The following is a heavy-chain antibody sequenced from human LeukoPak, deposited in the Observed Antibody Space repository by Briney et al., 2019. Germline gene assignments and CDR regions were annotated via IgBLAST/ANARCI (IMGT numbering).Heavy chain of an antibody. Sequence: GRSLRLSWAASGFTFSSYWMHWVRQAPGKGLGWDSRINMDGSSTSYAASVKGRFTISRENAKNTLYLQMKSVRAEDTAVYYCVRVYSSGWYLGAFDIWGQGKMVTVSS. J-gene: IGHJ3*02. CDR1: GFTFSSYW. CDR2: INMDGSST. D-gene: IGHD6-19*01. CDR3: VRVYSSGWYLGAFDI. V-gene: IGHV3-74*01.